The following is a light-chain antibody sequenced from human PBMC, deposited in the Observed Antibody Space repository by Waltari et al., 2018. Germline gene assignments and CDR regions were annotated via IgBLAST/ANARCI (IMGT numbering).Light chain of an antibody. CDR1: QRLGKNY. V-gene: IGKV3-20*01. CDR2: DAS. J-gene: IGKJ2*01. Sequence: IVLTQSPGTLSLSPGDRASLSCKASQRLGKNYLAWYQHKPGQAPRLLIDDASSRAAGIPDRFSGSGSGTDFTLTISRLEPEDFAVYYCQQYASSVLYTFGQGTKLEIK. CDR3: QQYASSVLYT.